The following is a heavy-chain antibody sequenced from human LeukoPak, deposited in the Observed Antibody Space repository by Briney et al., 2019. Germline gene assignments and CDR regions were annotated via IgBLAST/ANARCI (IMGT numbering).Heavy chain of an antibody. CDR2: IIPIFGTA. D-gene: IGHD1-26*01. V-gene: IGHV1-69*13. J-gene: IGHJ3*02. CDR1: GYTFTGYY. Sequence: GASVKVSCKASGYTFTGYYMHWVRQAPGQGLEWMGGIIPIFGTANYAQKFQGRVTITADESTSTAYMELSSLRSEDTAVYYCARDRVGGANAFDIWGQGTMVTVSS. CDR3: ARDRVGGANAFDI.